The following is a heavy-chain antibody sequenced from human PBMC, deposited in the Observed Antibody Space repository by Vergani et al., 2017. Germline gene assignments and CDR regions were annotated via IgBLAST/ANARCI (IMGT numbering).Heavy chain of an antibody. CDR1: GFRVTTYY. V-gene: IGHV3-23*01. CDR2: ISGSGGFT. CDR3: AKDNVPGYYDSSGYCDY. D-gene: IGHD3-22*01. J-gene: IGHJ4*02. Sequence: VELLESGGGLAQPGGSLRVSCSASGFRVTTYYMSWVRQAPGEGLEWVSGISGSGGFTYYADSVKGRFTISRDNSKNTMFLQMNNLRAEDTAVYYCAKDNVPGYYDSSGYCDYWGQGTLVTVSS.